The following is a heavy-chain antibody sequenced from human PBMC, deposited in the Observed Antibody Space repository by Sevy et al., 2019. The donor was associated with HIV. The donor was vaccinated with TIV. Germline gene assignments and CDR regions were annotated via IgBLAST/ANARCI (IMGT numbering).Heavy chain of an antibody. Sequence: ASVKVSCRASGGTFSSYAISWVRQAPGQGLEWMGGIIPIFGTANYAQKFQGRVTITADESTGTAYMEQSSLRSEDTAVYYCARGRAAAEHDLNYYYYYGMDVWGQGTTVTVSS. CDR1: GGTFSSYA. J-gene: IGHJ6*02. CDR2: IIPIFGTA. CDR3: ARGRAAAEHDLNYYYYYGMDV. V-gene: IGHV1-69*13. D-gene: IGHD6-13*01.